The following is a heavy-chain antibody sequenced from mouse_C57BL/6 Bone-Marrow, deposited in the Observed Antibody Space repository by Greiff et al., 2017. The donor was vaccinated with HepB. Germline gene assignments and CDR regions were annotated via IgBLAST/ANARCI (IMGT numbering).Heavy chain of an antibody. J-gene: IGHJ4*01. CDR1: GYSFTGYY. CDR3: ASRTGFAY. CDR2: INPSTGGT. D-gene: IGHD4-1*01. V-gene: IGHV1-42*01. Sequence: VQLKESGPELVKPGASVKISCKASGYSFTGYYMNWVKQSPEKSLEWIGEINPSTGGTTYNQKFKAKATLTVDKSSSTAYMQLKSLTSEDSAVYYCASRTGFAYWGQGTSVTVSS.